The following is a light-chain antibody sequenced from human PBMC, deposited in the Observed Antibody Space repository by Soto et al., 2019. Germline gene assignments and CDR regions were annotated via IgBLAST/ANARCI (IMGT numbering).Light chain of an antibody. J-gene: IGKJ1*01. CDR1: QSISTW. V-gene: IGKV1-5*03. CDR3: QQYGSHWET. Sequence: DIQMTQSPSTLSASVGDRVTITCRASQSISTWLAWYQKKAGKDPKLLIYKASSLESGVPSRFSGSRSGTDFSLTITRLQPDDFATYECQQYGSHWETFGQGTKVDIK. CDR2: KAS.